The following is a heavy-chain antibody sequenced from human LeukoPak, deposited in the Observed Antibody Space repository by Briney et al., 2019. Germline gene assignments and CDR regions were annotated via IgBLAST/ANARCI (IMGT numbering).Heavy chain of an antibody. V-gene: IGHV4-4*07. CDR2: IYTSGSN. D-gene: IGHD1-7*01. J-gene: IGHJ4*02. Sequence: PSETLSLTCTVSGGSISSYYWSWIRQPAGKGLEWIGRIYTSGSNNYNPSLKRGVTMSVDTSKNEFSLKLSSVTAADTAVYYCARDGLELLLFDYWGQGTLVTVSS. CDR1: GGSISSYY. CDR3: ARDGLELLLFDY.